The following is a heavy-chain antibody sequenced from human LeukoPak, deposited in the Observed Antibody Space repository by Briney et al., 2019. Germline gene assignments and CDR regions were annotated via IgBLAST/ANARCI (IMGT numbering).Heavy chain of an antibody. V-gene: IGHV4-4*07. Sequence: SETLSLTCTVSGGSISSYYWSWIRQPAGKGLEWIGRIYTSGSTNYNPSLKSRVTISVDTSKNQFSLKLSSVTAADTAVYYCARGLEGYDFLYYYYMDVWGKGTTVTVSS. D-gene: IGHD3-3*01. CDR3: ARGLEGYDFLYYYYMDV. CDR1: GGSISSYY. J-gene: IGHJ6*03. CDR2: IYTSGST.